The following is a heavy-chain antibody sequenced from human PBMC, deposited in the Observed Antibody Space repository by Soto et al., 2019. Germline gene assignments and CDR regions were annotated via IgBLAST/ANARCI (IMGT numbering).Heavy chain of an antibody. D-gene: IGHD3-3*01. CDR1: GYTFITYS. CDR2: INAGDGNT. Sequence: QVQLVQSGAEVKKPGASVKVSCKASGYTFITYSMHWVRQAPGQRLEWMGWINAGDGNTKYSQKFQDRVTFTRYTSAPAAYMELSSLRSDDTAVYYCARATIFGVVMLGYYFDYWRQGTLVTVSS. V-gene: IGHV1-3*01. CDR3: ARATIFGVVMLGYYFDY. J-gene: IGHJ4*02.